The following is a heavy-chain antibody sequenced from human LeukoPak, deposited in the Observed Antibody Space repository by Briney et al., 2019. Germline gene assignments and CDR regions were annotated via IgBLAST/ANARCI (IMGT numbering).Heavy chain of an antibody. CDR3: EKLRVWSCYYTGMDY. V-gene: IGHV3-23*01. J-gene: IGHJ4*02. CDR1: GFTFNSYS. CDR2: ISGSGGST. D-gene: IGHD3-3*01. Sequence: GRSLRLSCAASGFTFNSYSMSWVRQAPGKGLEWVSAISGSGGSTYYADSVKGRYTISRDNSKNTLYLQMNSRRDEDVAVYYCEKLRVWSCYYTGMDYWGQGTLVPVSS.